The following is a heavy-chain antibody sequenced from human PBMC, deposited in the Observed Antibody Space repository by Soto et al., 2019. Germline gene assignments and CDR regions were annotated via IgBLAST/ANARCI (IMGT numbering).Heavy chain of an antibody. CDR2: ISHTGDT. CDR3: ARIVVGVTVDL. V-gene: IGHV4-61*01. J-gene: IGHJ4*02. Sequence: PETLSLTCTVSDASVWSDSYFWTWIRQPPGKGLEWIAYISHTGDTNYNPSLKSRVTISIDTSRNQFSLTVTSVTAADTAVYFCARIVVGVTVDLWGQGSLVTVSS. D-gene: IGHD1-26*01. CDR1: DASVWSDSYF.